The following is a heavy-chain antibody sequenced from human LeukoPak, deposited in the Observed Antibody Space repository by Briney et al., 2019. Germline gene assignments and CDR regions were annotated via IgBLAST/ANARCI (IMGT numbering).Heavy chain of an antibody. CDR3: ARDRVTMVRGVIIQYHYYGMDV. V-gene: IGHV1-2*02. D-gene: IGHD3-10*01. J-gene: IGHJ6*02. Sequence: ASVKVSCKASGYTFTGYYMHWVRQAPGQGLEWMGWINPNSGGTNYAQKFQGRVTMTRDTSISTAYMELSRLRSDDTAVYYCARDRVTMVRGVIIQYHYYGMDVWGQGTTVTVSS. CDR1: GYTFTGYY. CDR2: INPNSGGT.